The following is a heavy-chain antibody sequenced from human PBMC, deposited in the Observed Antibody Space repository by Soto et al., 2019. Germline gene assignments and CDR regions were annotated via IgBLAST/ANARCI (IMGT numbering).Heavy chain of an antibody. Sequence: GGSLRLSCAASGFTFSSYGMHWVRQAPGKGLEWVAVIWYDGSNKYYADSVKGRFTISRDNSKNTLYLQMNSLRAEDTAVYYCARDRIAATAILDYWGQGTLVTVSS. CDR3: ARDRIAATAILDY. D-gene: IGHD6-13*01. J-gene: IGHJ4*02. V-gene: IGHV3-33*01. CDR2: IWYDGSNK. CDR1: GFTFSSYG.